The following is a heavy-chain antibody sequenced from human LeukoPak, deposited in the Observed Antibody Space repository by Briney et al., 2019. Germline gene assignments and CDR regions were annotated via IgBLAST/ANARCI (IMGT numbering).Heavy chain of an antibody. CDR1: GFILRNFG. D-gene: IGHD5-12*01. J-gene: IGHJ4*02. Sequence: ASVKVSCKASGFILRNFGISWLRQAPGQGLEWMAWISIADGRTDYAQNFQGRVTLTTDTSTNTAYMELRSLRSDDTAVYFCARVPETGYKYWGQGTLVTVYS. CDR2: ISIADGRT. V-gene: IGHV1-18*01. CDR3: ARVPETGYKY.